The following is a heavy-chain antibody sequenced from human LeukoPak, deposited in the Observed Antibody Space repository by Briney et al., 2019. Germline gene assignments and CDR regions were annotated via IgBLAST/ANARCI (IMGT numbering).Heavy chain of an antibody. V-gene: IGHV1-8*01. J-gene: IGHJ5*02. CDR1: GYTFTSYD. CDR3: ARVQGRAWFDP. Sequence: ASVKVSCXASGYTFTSYDINWVRRASGQGLEWMGWMNPNSGNTGYAQKFQGRVTMTRNTSISTAYMELSSLRPEDTAVYYCARVQGRAWFDPWGQGTLVTVSS. D-gene: IGHD3-10*01. CDR2: MNPNSGNT.